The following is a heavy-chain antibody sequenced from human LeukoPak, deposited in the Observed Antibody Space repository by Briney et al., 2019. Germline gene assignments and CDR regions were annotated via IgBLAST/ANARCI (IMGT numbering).Heavy chain of an antibody. D-gene: IGHD3-22*01. J-gene: IGHJ4*02. CDR2: ISSSSSTI. CDR1: GFTFSSYS. CDR3: ARGDYYDSRGSRRLVY. V-gene: IGHV3-48*02. Sequence: GGSLRLSCAASGFTFSSYSMTWVRQAPGKGLEWVSYISSSSSTIYYADSVKGRFTISRDNAKNSLYLQMNSLRDEDTAVYYCARGDYYDSRGSRRLVYWGQGTLVTVSS.